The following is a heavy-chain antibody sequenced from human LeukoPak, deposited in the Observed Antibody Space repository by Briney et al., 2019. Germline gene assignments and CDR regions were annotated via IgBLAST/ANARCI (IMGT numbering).Heavy chain of an antibody. Sequence: SGGSLRLSCAASGFSFGGYALHWVRQAPGKGLEWVAVTSSDLNVKLYADSVKGRFTISRDNSRSTLYLQMNSLRPEDTAIYYCAREGYYGSGSPPSLYFDYWGQGTLVTVSS. CDR3: AREGYYGSGSPPSLYFDY. V-gene: IGHV3-30*03. CDR2: TSSDLNVK. CDR1: GFSFGGYA. J-gene: IGHJ4*02. D-gene: IGHD3-10*01.